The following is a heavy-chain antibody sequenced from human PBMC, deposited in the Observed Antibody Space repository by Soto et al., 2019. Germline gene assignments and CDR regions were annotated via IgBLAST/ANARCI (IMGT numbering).Heavy chain of an antibody. CDR1: GGSISSYY. CDR3: ARHGPGSDFGY. D-gene: IGHD6-19*01. Sequence: SETLSLTCTVSGGSISSYYWSWIRQPPGKGLEWIGYIYYSGSTNYNPSLKSRVTISVDTSKNQFSLKLSSVTAADTAVYYCARHGPGSDFGYWGQGTLVTVSS. CDR2: IYYSGST. J-gene: IGHJ4*02. V-gene: IGHV4-59*08.